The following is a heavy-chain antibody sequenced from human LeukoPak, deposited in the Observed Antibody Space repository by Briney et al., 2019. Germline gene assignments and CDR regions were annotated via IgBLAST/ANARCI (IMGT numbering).Heavy chain of an antibody. V-gene: IGHV3-23*01. Sequence: GGSLRLSCAASGFTFSSYAMTWVRQAPGKGLEWVSSIGGNTYYTDSVKGRFTISRDNSKNTLCLQMDSLRAGDTALYYCAKEGGAGYGYGMDVWGQGTTVTVSS. CDR3: AKEGGAGYGYGMDV. D-gene: IGHD5-18*01. CDR2: IGGNT. CDR1: GFTFSSYA. J-gene: IGHJ6*02.